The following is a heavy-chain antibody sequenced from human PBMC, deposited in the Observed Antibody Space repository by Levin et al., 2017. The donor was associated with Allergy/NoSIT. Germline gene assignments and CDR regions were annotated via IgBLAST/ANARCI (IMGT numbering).Heavy chain of an antibody. V-gene: IGHV4-30-2*01. J-gene: IGHJ4*02. CDR1: GGSISSGGYS. CDR3: ARVAGYSYGYYFDY. D-gene: IGHD5-18*01. Sequence: SQTLSLTCAVPGGSISSGGYSWSWIRQPPGKGLEWIGNIYLSGSTYYNPSLKSRVTISVERPKNQFSLNFTSVTTADTAVYYCARVAGYSYGYYFDYWGQGTLVTVSS. CDR2: IYLSGST.